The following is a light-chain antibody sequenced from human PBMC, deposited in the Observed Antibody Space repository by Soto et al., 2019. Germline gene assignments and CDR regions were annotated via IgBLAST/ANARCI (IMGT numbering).Light chain of an antibody. CDR1: QSIGSW. CDR3: KQYNYYSWT. J-gene: IGKJ1*01. Sequence: DIQMTQSPSTLSPSVGDRVTITCRASQSIGSWLAWYQQKAGEAPKLLFYKASTLESGVPSRFSGSRSQTEVTLTISSLQHDGVATYDCKQYNYYSWTFGQGTKVEIK. CDR2: KAS. V-gene: IGKV1-5*03.